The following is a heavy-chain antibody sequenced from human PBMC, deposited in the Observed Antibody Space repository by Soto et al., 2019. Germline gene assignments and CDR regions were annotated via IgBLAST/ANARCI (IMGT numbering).Heavy chain of an antibody. V-gene: IGHV3-33*06. Sequence: QVQLVESGGDVVQPGRSLRLSCAASGFTFRSYGMHWVRQAPGKGLEWVAIIWYDGSNQKYADSVKGRFTISRDNSANTLYLQMNSLRAEDTAVYYCAKDQGTTPSGVLGGWLDRWDQGSLV. J-gene: IGHJ5*02. CDR2: IWYDGSNQ. CDR3: AKDQGTTPSGVLGGWLDR. D-gene: IGHD1-1*01. CDR1: GFTFRSYG.